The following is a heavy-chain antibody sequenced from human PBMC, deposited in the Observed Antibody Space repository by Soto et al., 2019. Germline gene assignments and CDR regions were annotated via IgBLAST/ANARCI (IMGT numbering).Heavy chain of an antibody. D-gene: IGHD3-22*01. CDR1: GFTFSAYE. J-gene: IGHJ4*02. V-gene: IGHV3-48*03. Sequence: GGSLSLSCASSGFTFSAYEMHWVRQAPGQGLEWVSYISKSGGTTYYADSVKGRFTISRDDAKNSVYLQMSSLRPEDMAGYKDVREGNYHFDYWGKGDLVTVYS. CDR3: VREGNYHFDY. CDR2: ISKSGGTT.